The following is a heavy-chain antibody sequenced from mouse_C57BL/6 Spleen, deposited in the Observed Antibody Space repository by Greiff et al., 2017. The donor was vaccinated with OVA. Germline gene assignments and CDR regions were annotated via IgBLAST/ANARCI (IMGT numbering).Heavy chain of an antibody. CDR3: ARELSRCVY. J-gene: IGHJ3*01. CDR2: ISDGGSYT. Sequence: EVQRVESGGGLVKPGGSLKLSCAASGFTFSSYAMSWVRQTPEKRLEWVATISDGGSYTYYPDNVKGRFTISRDNAKNHLYLQMSHLQSEDTAMFNSARELSRCVYWGDGSLGTVSA. V-gene: IGHV5-4*01. CDR1: GFTFSSYA.